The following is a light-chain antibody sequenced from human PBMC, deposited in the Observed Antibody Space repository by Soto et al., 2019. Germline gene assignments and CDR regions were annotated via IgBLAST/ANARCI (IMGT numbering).Light chain of an antibody. Sequence: QSVLTQPPSASGTPGQRVTISCSGSDSNIGSNTVGWFQQLPGTAPKLLMYSNHQRPSGVPDRFSDSKSGTLASLVISGLQSEDEADYYCAAWDDNLKGPIFGGGTKLTVL. J-gene: IGLJ2*01. CDR1: DSNIGSNT. CDR3: AAWDDNLKGPI. CDR2: SNH. V-gene: IGLV1-44*01.